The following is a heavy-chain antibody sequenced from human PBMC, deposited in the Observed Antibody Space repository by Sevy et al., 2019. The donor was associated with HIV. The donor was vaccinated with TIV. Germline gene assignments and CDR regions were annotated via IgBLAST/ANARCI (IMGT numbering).Heavy chain of an antibody. D-gene: IGHD1-1*01. V-gene: IGHV3-53*01. CDR2: IYGGGET. J-gene: IGHJ4*02. CDR1: GFSVSSNF. CDR3: TTSPRPNLADY. Sequence: GGSLRLSCAASGFSVSSNFMSWVRQAPGRGLEWVSIIYGGGETYYAECVKGRFTISRDSSRNTVFLQMNSLRAEDTAIYFCTTSPRPNLADYWGQGTLVTVSS.